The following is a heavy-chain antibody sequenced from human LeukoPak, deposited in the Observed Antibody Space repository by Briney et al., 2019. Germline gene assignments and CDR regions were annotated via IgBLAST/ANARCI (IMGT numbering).Heavy chain of an antibody. CDR1: GFTFSSYA. CDR2: ISGSGGST. V-gene: IGHV3-23*01. Sequence: PGGSLRHSCAASGFTFSSYAMSWVRQAPGKGLEWVSAISGSGGSTYYADSVKGRFTISRDNSKNTLYLQMNSLRAEDTAVYYCAKRWFGESAFDIWGQGTMVTVSS. CDR3: AKRWFGESAFDI. J-gene: IGHJ3*02. D-gene: IGHD3-10*01.